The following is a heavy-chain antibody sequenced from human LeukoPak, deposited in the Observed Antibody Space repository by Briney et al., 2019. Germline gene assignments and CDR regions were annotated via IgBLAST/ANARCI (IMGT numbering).Heavy chain of an antibody. CDR2: ISYDGSNK. CDR3: AKDRHGFDY. D-gene: IGHD4-17*01. J-gene: IGHJ4*02. CDR1: GFTFSSYG. V-gene: IGHV3-30*18. Sequence: QAGGSLRLSCAASGFTFSSYGMHWVRQAPGKGLEWVAVISYDGSNKYYADSVKGRFTISRDNSKNTLYLQMNSLRAEDTAVHYCAKDRHGFDYWGQGTLVTVSS.